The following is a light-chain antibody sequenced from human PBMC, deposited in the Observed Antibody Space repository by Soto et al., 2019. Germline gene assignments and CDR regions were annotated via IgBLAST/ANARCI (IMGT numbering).Light chain of an antibody. V-gene: IGKV1-39*01. CDR2: SAS. Sequence: DIRMTQSPASPSASVGDRVTVTCRASQNIDKYLHWYQQKPGKAPNLLIFSASILQSGVPSRFIGSGSVTEFTLTISGLQPEDFATYYCQQAYSNSGTFGQGTKVDIK. CDR3: QQAYSNSGT. CDR1: QNIDKY. J-gene: IGKJ1*01.